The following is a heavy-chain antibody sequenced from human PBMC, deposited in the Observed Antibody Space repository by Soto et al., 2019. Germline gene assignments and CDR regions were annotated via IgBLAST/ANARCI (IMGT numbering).Heavy chain of an antibody. CDR1: GYTFTSYT. J-gene: IGHJ1*01. Sequence: QVQLVQSGAEVKKPGASVKVSCKASGYTFTSYTVNWVRQAPGPSLELMGWINAGTGNRKSSQKFQGRVSITTNTSASTAYTELSSLTSEDTALYYRASSYHHQLLSSRGQGTLVTVSS. V-gene: IGHV1-3*01. CDR3: ASSYHHQLLSS. CDR2: INAGTGNR. D-gene: IGHD2-2*01.